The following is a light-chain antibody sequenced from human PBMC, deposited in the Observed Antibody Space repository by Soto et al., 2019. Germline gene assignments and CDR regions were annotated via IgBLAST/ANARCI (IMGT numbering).Light chain of an antibody. Sequence: ILMSQSPSSLSASVGDRVTITCRASQDLDKWLAWYQQKPGKAPNLLIYKSSTLRDGVPSRFSGFGSGTEYILTISDLQPDDFGTYYCQQSSSYWTFGQGTMVEIK. J-gene: IGKJ1*01. CDR1: QDLDKW. CDR2: KSS. CDR3: QQSSSYWT. V-gene: IGKV1-5*03.